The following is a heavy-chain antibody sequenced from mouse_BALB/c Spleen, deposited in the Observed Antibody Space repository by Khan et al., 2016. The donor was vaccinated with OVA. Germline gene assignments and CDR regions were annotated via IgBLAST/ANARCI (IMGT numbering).Heavy chain of an antibody. Sequence: EVQLQESGPGLLKPSQSLSLSCTVTGYSITSYYVWYWIRQFPGNKLEWMAFISFSGSTTYNPSFRSRVSITLDTSTNQFFLHLNSVTTEETATYYGANGRILLRYPDYVNYWGQGTTLTVSS. D-gene: IGHD1-1*01. CDR2: ISFSGST. J-gene: IGHJ2*01. CDR3: ANGRILLRYPDYVNY. V-gene: IGHV3-2*02. CDR1: GYSITSYYV.